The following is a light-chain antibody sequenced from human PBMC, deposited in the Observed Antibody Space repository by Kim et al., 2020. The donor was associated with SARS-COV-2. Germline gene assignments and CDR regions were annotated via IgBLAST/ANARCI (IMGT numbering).Light chain of an antibody. CDR2: GAS. CDR1: QSVNSN. CDR3: QQYNNWPPLT. V-gene: IGKV3D-15*01. Sequence: SPWERATLSCRASQSVNSNLAWYQQKPGQAPRLLIYGASTRATGIPARFSGSGSGTEFTLTISSLQSEDFAFYYCQQYNNWPPLTFGGGTKVEI. J-gene: IGKJ4*01.